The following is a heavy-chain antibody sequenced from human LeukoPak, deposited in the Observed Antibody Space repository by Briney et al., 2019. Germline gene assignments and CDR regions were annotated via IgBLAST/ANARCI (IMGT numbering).Heavy chain of an antibody. Sequence: VASVKVSCKASGHSFSDNYVHWVRQAPGQGLEYMGWISPKSGDTNFSQRFKGRLTMTSDTSINTVYMEMRKLKSDDTAVYFCARGKDDSTGHYDAFDIWGHGTMVTVSS. J-gene: IGHJ3*02. D-gene: IGHD3-22*01. CDR2: ISPKSGDT. CDR1: GHSFSDNY. CDR3: ARGKDDSTGHYDAFDI. V-gene: IGHV1-2*02.